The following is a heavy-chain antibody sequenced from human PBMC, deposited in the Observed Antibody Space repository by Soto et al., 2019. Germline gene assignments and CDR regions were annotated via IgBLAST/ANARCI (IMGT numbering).Heavy chain of an antibody. D-gene: IGHD3-16*01. J-gene: IGHJ6*02. CDR2: IWYDGSNK. Sequence: QVQLVESGGGVVQPGRSLRLSCAASGFTFSSYGMHWVRQAPGKGLEWVAVIWYDGSNKYYADSVKGRFTISRDNSKNTLYLQMNSLRAEDTAVYYCARGAWDYGPIDNPVGGYGMDVWGQGTTVTVSS. V-gene: IGHV3-33*01. CDR3: ARGAWDYGPIDNPVGGYGMDV. CDR1: GFTFSSYG.